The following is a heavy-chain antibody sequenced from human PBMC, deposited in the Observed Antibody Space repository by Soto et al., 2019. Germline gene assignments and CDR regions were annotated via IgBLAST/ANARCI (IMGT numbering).Heavy chain of an antibody. CDR3: TRGGGDWYHFDY. V-gene: IGHV1-3*01. J-gene: IGHJ4*02. CDR1: GYTFTGYT. CDR2: IKVANGNT. Sequence: ALVKVSCKASGYTFTGYTIHWVRQAPGQRLEWMGWIKVANGNTKYSQKFQGRVTITKDTPASTVYMELSGLRSEDTAMYYCTRGGGDWYHFDYWGQGALVTVSS. D-gene: IGHD2-21*02.